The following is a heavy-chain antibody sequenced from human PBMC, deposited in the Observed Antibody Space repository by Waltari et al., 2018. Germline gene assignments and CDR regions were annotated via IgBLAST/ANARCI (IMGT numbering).Heavy chain of an antibody. V-gene: IGHV3-49*03. D-gene: IGHD5-18*01. CDR1: GFTFGDYA. J-gene: IGHJ4*02. Sequence: EVQLVESGGGLVQPGRSLRLSCTASGFTFGDYAMSWFRQAPGMGLEWVGFIRSKAYGGTTEYAASVKGRFTISRDDSKSIAYLQMNSLKTEDTAVYYCTRDGIGGYSYGSHFDYWGQGTLVTVSS. CDR3: TRDGIGGYSYGSHFDY. CDR2: IRSKAYGGTT.